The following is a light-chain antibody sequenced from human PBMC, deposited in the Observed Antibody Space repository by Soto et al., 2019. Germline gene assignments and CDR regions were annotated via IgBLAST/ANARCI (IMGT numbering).Light chain of an antibody. J-gene: IGKJ4*01. CDR2: AAS. CDR3: QQANSFPLT. V-gene: IGKV1-12*01. Sequence: DIQMTQSPSSVSASVGDRVTIACRASQGISIWLAWYQQKPGKAPKLLIYAASSLHSGVPSRFSGSGSGTDFTLTISCLQPEDFATYYCQQANSFPLTFGGGTKVEIK. CDR1: QGISIW.